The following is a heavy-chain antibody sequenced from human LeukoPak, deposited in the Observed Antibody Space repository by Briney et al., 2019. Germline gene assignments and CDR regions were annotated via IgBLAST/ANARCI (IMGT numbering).Heavy chain of an antibody. CDR1: GYTFTSYG. CDR3: ARTMQQWLVDAAGGDY. CDR2: ISAYNGNT. Sequence: ASVKVSCKASGYTFTSYGISWVRQAPGQGLEWMGWISAYNGNTNYAQKLQSRVTMTTDTSTSTAYMELRSLRSDDTAVYYCARTMQQWLVDAAGGDYWGQGTLVTVSS. J-gene: IGHJ4*02. V-gene: IGHV1-18*01. D-gene: IGHD6-19*01.